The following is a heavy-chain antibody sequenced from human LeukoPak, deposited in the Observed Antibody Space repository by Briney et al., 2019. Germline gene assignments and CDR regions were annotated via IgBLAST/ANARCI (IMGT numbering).Heavy chain of an antibody. CDR3: ARDVYCTNGVCYHP. Sequence: PGGSLRLSCAASGFTFSSYSMNWVRQAPGTGLEWVSSITSRSTYIYYADSVKGRFTISRDNAKNSLYLQMNSLRAEDTAVYYCARDVYCTNGVCYHPWGQGTMVTVSS. J-gene: IGHJ3*01. V-gene: IGHV3-21*01. D-gene: IGHD2-8*01. CDR1: GFTFSSYS. CDR2: ITSRSTYI.